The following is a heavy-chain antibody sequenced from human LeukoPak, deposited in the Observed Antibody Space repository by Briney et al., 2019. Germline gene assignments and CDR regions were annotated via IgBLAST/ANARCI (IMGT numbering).Heavy chain of an antibody. D-gene: IGHD3-10*01. Sequence: VASVKVSCKASGYTSTGYYMHWVRQAPGQGLEWMGWINPNSGGTNYAQKFQGRVTMTRDTSISTAYMELSRLRSDDTAVYYCARDRTRRWFGESHYGMDVWGQGTTVTVSS. CDR3: ARDRTRRWFGESHYGMDV. J-gene: IGHJ6*02. V-gene: IGHV1-2*02. CDR1: GYTSTGYY. CDR2: INPNSGGT.